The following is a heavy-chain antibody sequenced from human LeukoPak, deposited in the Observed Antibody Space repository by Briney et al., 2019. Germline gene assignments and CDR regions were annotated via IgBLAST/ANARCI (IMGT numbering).Heavy chain of an antibody. Sequence: SETLSLTCAVYGESFSGYYWSWIRQPPGKGLEWIGYIYYSGSANYNPSLKSRVTISVDTSKNQFSLKLSSVTAADTAVYYCARQASLYDSSGYYFPSTVDYWGQGTLVTVSS. V-gene: IGHV4-59*08. J-gene: IGHJ4*02. CDR3: ARQASLYDSSGYYFPSTVDY. CDR2: IYYSGSA. CDR1: GESFSGYY. D-gene: IGHD3-22*01.